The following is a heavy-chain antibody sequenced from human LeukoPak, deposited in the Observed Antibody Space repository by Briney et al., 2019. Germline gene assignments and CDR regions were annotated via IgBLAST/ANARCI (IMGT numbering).Heavy chain of an antibody. CDR3: AKDRSGYSYGSPFDY. Sequence: GGSLRLSCAASGFTFSSYWMSWVRQAPGKGLEWVANIKQDGSEKYYVDSVKGRFTISRDNSKNTLYLQMNSLRAEDTAVYYCAKDRSGYSYGSPFDYWGQGTLVTVSS. CDR2: IKQDGSEK. CDR1: GFTFSSYW. D-gene: IGHD5-18*01. V-gene: IGHV3-7*01. J-gene: IGHJ4*02.